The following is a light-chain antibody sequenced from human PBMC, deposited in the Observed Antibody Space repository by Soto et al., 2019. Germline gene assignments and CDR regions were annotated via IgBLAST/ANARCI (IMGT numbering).Light chain of an antibody. J-gene: IGLJ1*01. V-gene: IGLV2-14*01. CDR3: SSYTSSSTQV. CDR1: SSDVGGYNF. Sequence: QSALTQPASVSGSPGQSLTISCTGTSSDVGGYNFVSWYQQHPGKVPKLMIYEVSNRPSGVSNRFSGSKSDNTASLTISGLQAEDEADYYCSSYTSSSTQVFGTGTKVTVL. CDR2: EVS.